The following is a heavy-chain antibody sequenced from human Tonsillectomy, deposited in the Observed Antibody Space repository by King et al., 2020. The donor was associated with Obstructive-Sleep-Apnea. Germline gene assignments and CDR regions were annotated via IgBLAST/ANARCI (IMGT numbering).Heavy chain of an antibody. Sequence: VQLVESGAEVKKPGASVTVSCKASGYTFTSYYMHWVRQAPGHGLEWMGIINPSGGSTSYAQKFQGRVTMTRDTSTSTVYMELSSLRSEDTAVYYCARDYYDILTGYSEGVDYWGQGTLVTVSS. V-gene: IGHV1-46*03. CDR2: INPSGGST. CDR3: ARDYYDILTGYSEGVDY. CDR1: GYTFTSYY. J-gene: IGHJ4*02. D-gene: IGHD3-9*01.